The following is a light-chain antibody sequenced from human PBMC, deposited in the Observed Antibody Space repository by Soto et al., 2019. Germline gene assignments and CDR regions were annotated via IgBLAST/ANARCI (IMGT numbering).Light chain of an antibody. Sequence: DIQMTQSPSSLSASVGDRVTITCRASQGISNYLAWYQQKPGKVPKLLIYAASTLQSGVPSRFSGSGSGTDFTLTISSLQSEDFAVYYCQQLNYWPRITFGQGTRLEIK. V-gene: IGKV1-27*01. CDR1: QGISNY. J-gene: IGKJ5*01. CDR2: AAS. CDR3: QQLNYWPRIT.